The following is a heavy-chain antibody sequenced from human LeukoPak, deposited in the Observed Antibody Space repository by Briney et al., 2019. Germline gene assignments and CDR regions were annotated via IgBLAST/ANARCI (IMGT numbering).Heavy chain of an antibody. D-gene: IGHD4-17*01. V-gene: IGHV3-30*03. CDR3: ARDCTVTTNYYGMDV. CDR1: GFTFSSYG. CDR2: ISYDGSNK. Sequence: GGSLRLSCAASGFTFSSYGMHWVRQAPGKGLEWVAVISYDGSNKYYADSVKGRFTISRDNAKNSLYLQMNSLRAEDTAVYYCARDCTVTTNYYGMDVWGQGTTVTVSS. J-gene: IGHJ6*02.